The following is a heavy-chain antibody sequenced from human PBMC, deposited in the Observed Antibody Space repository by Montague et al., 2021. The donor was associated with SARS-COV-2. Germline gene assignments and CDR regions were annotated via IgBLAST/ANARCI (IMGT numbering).Heavy chain of an antibody. CDR3: ARSQDCSTTSCHFDY. D-gene: IGHD2-2*01. Sequence: SGTLSLTCTVSGYSISSGYYWGWIRQPPGKGLEWIGSIYHSGSTXYNPSLKSRVTISVDTSKNQFSLKLSSVTAADTAVYYCARSQDCSTTSCHFDYWGQGTLVTVSS. CDR2: IYHSGST. CDR1: GYSISSGYY. V-gene: IGHV4-38-2*02. J-gene: IGHJ4*02.